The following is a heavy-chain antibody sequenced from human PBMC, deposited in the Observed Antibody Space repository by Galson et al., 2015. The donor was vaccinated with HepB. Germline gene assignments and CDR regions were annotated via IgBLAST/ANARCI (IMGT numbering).Heavy chain of an antibody. CDR1: GGTFSSYA. D-gene: IGHD3-10*01. Sequence: SVKVSCKASGGTFSSYAISWVRQAPGQGLEWVGGIIPIFGTANYAQKFQGRVTITADESTSTAYMELSSLRSEDTAVYYCAREQAWWFGELLACYGMDVWGQGTTVTVSS. V-gene: IGHV1-69*13. CDR2: IIPIFGTA. CDR3: AREQAWWFGELLACYGMDV. J-gene: IGHJ6*02.